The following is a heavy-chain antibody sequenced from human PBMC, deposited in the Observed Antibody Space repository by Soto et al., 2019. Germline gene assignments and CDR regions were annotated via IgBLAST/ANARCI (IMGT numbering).Heavy chain of an antibody. J-gene: IGHJ3*02. D-gene: IGHD3-22*01. CDR2: ISSSGSTV. Sequence: QVQLVESGGGLVKPGGSLRLSCAASEFTFSDYYMSWIRQAPGKGLEWVSYISSSGSTVSYADSVKGRFTISRDNAKNSLYLEMNNLRAEDTAVYYCARDGDYYDSSGYFLRDAFDIWGQGTMVTVSS. V-gene: IGHV3-11*01. CDR1: EFTFSDYY. CDR3: ARDGDYYDSSGYFLRDAFDI.